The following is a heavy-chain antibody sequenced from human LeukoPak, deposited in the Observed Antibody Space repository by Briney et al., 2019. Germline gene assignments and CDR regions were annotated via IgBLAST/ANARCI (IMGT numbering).Heavy chain of an antibody. J-gene: IGHJ4*02. D-gene: IGHD6-13*01. CDR3: ASYYDSSSWYSYFDY. CDR1: GGSISSSSYY. Sequence: SETLSLTCAVSGGSISSSSYYWVWIRQPPGQGLEWIGSIYYSGTTYYNPSLKSRVTVSVDTSKNQFSLKLSSVTAADTAVYYCASYYDSSSWYSYFDYWGQGTLVTVSS. CDR2: IYYSGTT. V-gene: IGHV4-39*01.